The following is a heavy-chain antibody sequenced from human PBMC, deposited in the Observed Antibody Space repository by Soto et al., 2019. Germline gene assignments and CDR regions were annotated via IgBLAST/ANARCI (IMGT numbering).Heavy chain of an antibody. J-gene: IGHJ4*02. CDR2: IYYRANP. Sequence: QVQLQESGPGLVKPSETLSLTCTVSGWSISSYYWSWIRQPPGKGLEWIGYIYYRANPNYNPSLKSLVTISQDTSKNQFSLKLSSVTAADTAVYYCPRHYGDGYDYLDYWGQGTLVTVSS. D-gene: IGHD5-12*01. CDR1: GWSISSYY. V-gene: IGHV4-59*08. CDR3: PRHYGDGYDYLDY.